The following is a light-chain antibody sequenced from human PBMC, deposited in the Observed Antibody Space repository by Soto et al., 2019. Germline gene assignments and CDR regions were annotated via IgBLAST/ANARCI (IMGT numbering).Light chain of an antibody. J-gene: IGKJ4*01. CDR2: AAS. V-gene: IGKV1-39*01. CDR3: HQTSNIPFT. Sequence: DLQMTQSPSSLSASVGDRVTIACRASQDISSFLNWYQQRPGKAPLLMIYAASNLQSGVPSRFSGSGSGTDFTLTISSLQPEDFATYYCHQTSNIPFTFGGGTKVEIK. CDR1: QDISSF.